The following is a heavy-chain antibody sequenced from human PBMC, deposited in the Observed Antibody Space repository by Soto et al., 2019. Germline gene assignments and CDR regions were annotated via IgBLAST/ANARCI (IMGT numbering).Heavy chain of an antibody. Sequence: QVQLQQWGAGLLKPSETLSLACAVYGGSFSGPNWSWIRQPPGKGLEWIGEINHSGSTNYNPSLKRRVTISIDMAKNQYSLKVSSVTAADTAVYYCARGWGFGFDPWGQGILVTVSS. V-gene: IGHV4-34*01. CDR3: ARGWGFGFDP. CDR2: INHSGST. J-gene: IGHJ5*02. CDR1: GGSFSGPN. D-gene: IGHD3-10*01.